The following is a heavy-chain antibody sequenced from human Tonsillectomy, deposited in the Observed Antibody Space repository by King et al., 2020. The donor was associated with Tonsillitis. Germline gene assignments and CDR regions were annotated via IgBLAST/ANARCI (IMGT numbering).Heavy chain of an antibody. D-gene: IGHD3-22*01. CDR2: IDWDDDK. J-gene: IGHJ4*02. V-gene: IGHV2-70*01. CDR3: ARTHTYYYDSSGYRGAFYFDY. Sequence: VTLKESGPALVKPTQTLTLTCTFSGFSLSTSGMCVSWIRPPPGKALEWLALIDWDDDKYYSTSLKTRLTISKDTSKNQVVLTMTNMDPVDTATYYCARTHTYYYDSSGYRGAFYFDYWGQGTLVTVSS. CDR1: GFSLSTSGMC.